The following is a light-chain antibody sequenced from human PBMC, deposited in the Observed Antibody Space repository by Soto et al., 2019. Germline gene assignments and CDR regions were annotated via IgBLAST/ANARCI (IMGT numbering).Light chain of an antibody. CDR2: GAS. J-gene: IGKJ4*01. CDR3: QQYGSSVT. V-gene: IGKV3-20*01. Sequence: EIVLTQSPGTLSLSPGARATLSCRASQSVSSSYLAWYQQKPGQAPRLFIYGASRRATGIPDRFSGSGSGSDFTLTISRLQSEDFAVYYCQQYGSSVTFGGGTKVEIK. CDR1: QSVSSSY.